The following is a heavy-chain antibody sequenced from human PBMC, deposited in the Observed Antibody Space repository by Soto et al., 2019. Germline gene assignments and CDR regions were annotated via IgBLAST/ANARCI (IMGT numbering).Heavy chain of an antibody. CDR2: MNPNSCNT. Sequence: SXKVSFKASGYTXTSYDIDWVRQATGQGLEWMGWMNPNSCNTGYAKKFQGRVTMTRNTSISTAYMELSSLRSEDTDVYYCARGPILSTMTRDYWGQGTLGTVS. CDR1: GYTXTSYD. J-gene: IGHJ4*02. D-gene: IGHD3-22*01. V-gene: IGHV1-8*01. CDR3: ARGPILSTMTRDY.